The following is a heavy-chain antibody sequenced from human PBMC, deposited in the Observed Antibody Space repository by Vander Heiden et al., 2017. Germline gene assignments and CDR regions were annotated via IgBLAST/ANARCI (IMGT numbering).Heavy chain of an antibody. J-gene: IGHJ6*02. Sequence: EVQLVESGGGLVQPGGSLRLSCAASGFTFSSYWMHWVRQAPGKGLVGVSRINSDGSSTSYADSVKGRFTISRDNAKNTLYLQMNSLRAEDTAVYYCARDLVYSSSSPYYYYYGMDVWGQGTTVTVSS. CDR3: ARDLVYSSSSPYYYYYGMDV. CDR2: INSDGSST. CDR1: GFTFSSYW. V-gene: IGHV3-74*01. D-gene: IGHD6-6*01.